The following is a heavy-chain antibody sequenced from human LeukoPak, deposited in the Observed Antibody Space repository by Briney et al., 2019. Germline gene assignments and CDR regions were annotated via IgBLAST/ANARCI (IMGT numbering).Heavy chain of an antibody. CDR3: ARSEAGYCSSTSCLPGY. V-gene: IGHV5-51*01. CDR1: GYSFTSYW. J-gene: IGHJ4*02. Sequence: GESLKISCKGSGYSFTSYWIGWVRQMPGKGLEWMGIIYPGDSDTRYSPSFQGQVTISADKSISTAYLQWSSLKASDTAMYYCARSEAGYCSSTSCLPGYWGQGTLVTVSS. D-gene: IGHD2-2*03. CDR2: IYPGDSDT.